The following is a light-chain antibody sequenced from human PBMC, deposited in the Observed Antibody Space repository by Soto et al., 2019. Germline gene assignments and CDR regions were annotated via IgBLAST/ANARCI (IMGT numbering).Light chain of an antibody. CDR3: QEYNNWPPWT. CDR1: QSVSSN. J-gene: IGKJ1*01. V-gene: IGKV3-15*01. Sequence: EIVMTQSPATLSVSPGERATLSWMSSQSVSSNLAWYQQKPGQAPRLLIDGASTRAADIPARFSASGSGTESTLTINSLQSEDFAVYYCQEYNNWPPWTFGQGTKVDI. CDR2: GAS.